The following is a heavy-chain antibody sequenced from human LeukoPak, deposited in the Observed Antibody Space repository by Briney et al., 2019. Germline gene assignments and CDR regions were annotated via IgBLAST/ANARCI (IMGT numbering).Heavy chain of an antibody. D-gene: IGHD3-22*01. CDR1: GGSISSGGYS. CDR2: IYHSGST. CDR3: ARGADYYDSSGYYFLGMGIFDY. Sequence: PSQTLSLTCAVSGGSISSGGYSWSRIRQPAGKGLEWIGYIYHSGSTYYNPSLKSRVTISVDRSKNQFSLKLSSVTAADTAVYYCARGADYYDSSGYYFLGMGIFDYWGQGTLVTVSS. V-gene: IGHV4-30-2*01. J-gene: IGHJ4*02.